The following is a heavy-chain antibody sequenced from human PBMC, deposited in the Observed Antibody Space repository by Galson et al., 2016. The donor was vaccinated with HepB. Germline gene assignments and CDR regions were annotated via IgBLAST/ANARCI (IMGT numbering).Heavy chain of an antibody. Sequence: SVKVSCKASGRIFSTKSINWVRQAPGQGLEWMGGIIPIVGTAKYAQKFQGRVTISADENTRTAYMELSSLKSEDTAVYYCARRPGDGNLFDFWGQGTLVTVSS. J-gene: IGHJ4*02. CDR2: IIPIVGTA. CDR1: GRIFSTKS. D-gene: IGHD4-23*01. V-gene: IGHV1-69*13. CDR3: ARRPGDGNLFDF.